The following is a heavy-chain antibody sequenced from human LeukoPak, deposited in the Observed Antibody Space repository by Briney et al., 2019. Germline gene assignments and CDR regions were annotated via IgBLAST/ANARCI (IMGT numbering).Heavy chain of an antibody. Sequence: SETLSLTCTVSGGSISSYYWSWIRQPPGKGLEWIGYIHHSGTTNYSPSLKSRVTISVDTSKNRFSLRLSSLTAADTAVYYCARLWDYYGSGSVDYWGQGTLVTVSS. V-gene: IGHV4-59*08. J-gene: IGHJ4*02. D-gene: IGHD3-10*01. CDR3: ARLWDYYGSGSVDY. CDR1: GGSISSYY. CDR2: IHHSGTT.